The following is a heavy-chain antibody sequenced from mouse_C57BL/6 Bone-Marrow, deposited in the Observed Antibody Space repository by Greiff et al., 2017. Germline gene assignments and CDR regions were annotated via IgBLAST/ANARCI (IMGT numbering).Heavy chain of an antibody. CDR1: GFSLTSYG. CDR2: IWSDGST. J-gene: IGHJ4*01. V-gene: IGHV2-6*03. CDR3: ARPSGSNYGYAMDY. Sequence: QVQLKESGPGLVAPSQSLSITCTVSGFSLTSYGVHWVRQPPGKGLEWLVVIWSDGSTTYNSALKSRLSISKDNSKSQVFLKMNSLQTYDTAMYYGARPSGSNYGYAMDYWGQGTSVTVSS. D-gene: IGHD2-5*01.